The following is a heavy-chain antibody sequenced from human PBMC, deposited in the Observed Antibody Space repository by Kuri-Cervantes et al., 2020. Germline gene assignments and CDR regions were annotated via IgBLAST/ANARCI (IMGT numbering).Heavy chain of an antibody. V-gene: IGHV3-30*04. CDR2: ISYDGSNK. Sequence: GGSLRLSCAASGFTFSAYTMHWVRQAPGKGLEWVAVISYDGSNKYYADSVKGRFTISRDNSKNTLYLQMNSLRAEDTAVYYCAGSHCSSTSCSILGYYYYYGIDVWGQGTTVTGSS. J-gene: IGHJ6*02. CDR3: AGSHCSSTSCSILGYYYYYGIDV. D-gene: IGHD2-2*01. CDR1: GFTFSAYT.